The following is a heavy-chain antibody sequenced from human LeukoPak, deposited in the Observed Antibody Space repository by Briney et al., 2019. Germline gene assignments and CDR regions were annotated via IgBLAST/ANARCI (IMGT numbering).Heavy chain of an antibody. D-gene: IGHD5-18*01. CDR2: MYSSGST. V-gene: IGHV4-59*01. J-gene: IGHJ6*02. CDR1: GFTFSNAW. Sequence: PGGSLRLSCAASGFTFSNAWMSWIRQPPGKGLEWIGYMYSSGSTNYNPSLKSRVTISLDTSKNQFSLKLSSVTAADAAVYYCARIRNSYGYVNYYAMDVWGQGTTVTVSS. CDR3: ARIRNSYGYVNYYAMDV.